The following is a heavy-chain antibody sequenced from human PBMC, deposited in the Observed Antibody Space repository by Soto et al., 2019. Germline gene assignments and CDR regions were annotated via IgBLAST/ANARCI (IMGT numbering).Heavy chain of an antibody. J-gene: IGHJ6*02. Sequence: EVQLAECGGGLVQPGRSLRLSCVASGFTFRTYWMAWVRQAPEKGLEWVANIKYDESEKYYVDSVKGRFTVSRDNARNSSFVQMNSLRAEDTAVYYCARVRTEIYYGMDVWGQGTTVTVSS. V-gene: IGHV3-7*05. CDR2: IKYDESEK. CDR1: GFTFRTYW. CDR3: ARVRTEIYYGMDV.